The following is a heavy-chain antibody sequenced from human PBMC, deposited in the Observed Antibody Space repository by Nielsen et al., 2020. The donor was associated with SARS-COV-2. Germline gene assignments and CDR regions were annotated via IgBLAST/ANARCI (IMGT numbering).Heavy chain of an antibody. D-gene: IGHD6-13*01. CDR2: IFNTGST. J-gene: IGHJ4*02. V-gene: IGHV4-59*13. Sequence: SETLSLTCTVFGGSIGSYYWSWIRQPPGKGLEWIGHIFNTGSTSYNPSLRSRVTILVDTSKNQFSLKLTSVTAADTAVYYCARDRWQQLVPTYWGQGTLVTVSS. CDR1: GGSIGSYY. CDR3: ARDRWQQLVPTY.